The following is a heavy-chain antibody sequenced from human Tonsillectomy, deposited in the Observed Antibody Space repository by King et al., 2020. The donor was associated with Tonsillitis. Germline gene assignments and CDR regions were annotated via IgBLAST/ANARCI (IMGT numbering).Heavy chain of an antibody. Sequence: QLQESGPGLVKPSETLSLTCTVSGGSISSYYWSWIRQPAGKGLEWIGRIYIIGSTNYNPSLKSRGTMSVDTSKNQFSLKLSSVTAADTAVYYCARDRVTTSEDAFDIWGQGTMVTVSS. J-gene: IGHJ3*02. D-gene: IGHD4-17*01. CDR3: ARDRVTTSEDAFDI. CDR2: IYIIGST. CDR1: GGSISSYY. V-gene: IGHV4-4*07.